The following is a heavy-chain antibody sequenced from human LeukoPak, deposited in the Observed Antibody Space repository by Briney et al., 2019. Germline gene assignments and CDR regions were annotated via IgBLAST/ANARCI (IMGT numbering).Heavy chain of an antibody. Sequence: GGSLRLSCAASGFTFSSFAMSWVRQAPGKGLEWVSVISDSGGSTYYADSVKGRFTISRDNSKNTLYLQMNSLRAEDTAVYYCAKAIYGDYVPDYWGQGTLVTVSS. CDR2: ISDSGGST. CDR3: AKAIYGDYVPDY. D-gene: IGHD4-17*01. CDR1: GFTFSSFA. V-gene: IGHV3-23*01. J-gene: IGHJ4*02.